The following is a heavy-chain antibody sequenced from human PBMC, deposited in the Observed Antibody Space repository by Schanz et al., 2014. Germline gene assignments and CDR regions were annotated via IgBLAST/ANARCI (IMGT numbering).Heavy chain of an antibody. Sequence: QVQLVESGGGVVQPGTSLRLSCAASGFTFRGHAMHWVRQAPGQGLEKVAVTSTDGTKTYYAASVRGRFTISRDNSKNTVYLQMNSLRSEDTAVYYCTRDRGALSSHNDALDLWGQGTMVSVSS. CDR2: TSTDGTKT. V-gene: IGHV3-30*04. J-gene: IGHJ3*01. CDR1: GFTFRGHA. D-gene: IGHD6-13*01. CDR3: TRDRGALSSHNDALDL.